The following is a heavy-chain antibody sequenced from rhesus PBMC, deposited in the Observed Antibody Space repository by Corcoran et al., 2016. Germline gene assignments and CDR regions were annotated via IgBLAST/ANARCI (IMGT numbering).Heavy chain of an antibody. Sequence: QVQLQESGPGLVKPLETLSLTCAVSGGSISSHYWRWIRQSPGKGLEWIGYIYGSGSSTNYNPSLKSRVTLSVDTSKNQLSLKLSSVTAADTAVYYCARRPYGLDSWGQGVVVTVSS. CDR1: GGSISSHY. CDR3: ARRPYGLDS. CDR2: IYGSGSST. V-gene: IGHV4S11*01. J-gene: IGHJ6*01.